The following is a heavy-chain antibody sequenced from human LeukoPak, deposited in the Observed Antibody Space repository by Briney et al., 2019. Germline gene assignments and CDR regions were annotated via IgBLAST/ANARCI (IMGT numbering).Heavy chain of an antibody. V-gene: IGHV3-7*01. CDR3: ARDPRSAFYDGSGYGY. D-gene: IGHD3-22*01. CDR1: GFTFSSYW. Sequence: GGSLRLSCAASGFTFSSYWMSWVRQAPGKGLEWVANIKQDGSEKYYVDSVKGRFTISRDNAKNSLYLQMNSLRAEDTAVYYCARDPRSAFYDGSGYGYWGQGTLVTVSS. J-gene: IGHJ4*02. CDR2: IKQDGSEK.